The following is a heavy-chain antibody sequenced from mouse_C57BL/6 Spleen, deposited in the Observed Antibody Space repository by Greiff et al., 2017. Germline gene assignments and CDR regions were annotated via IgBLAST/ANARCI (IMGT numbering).Heavy chain of an antibody. CDR1: GYSFTNGNLW. V-gene: IGHV3-4*01. Sequence: EVKLQESGPALVKPSQSVSLTCTVTGYSFTNGNLWWNWIRQVSGIKLVGIGYISSSGSTDSNPSLKNRISITRDTSKNQLFMQLNSVTTEDIATYYCARCVTTVVGFDYWGQGTTLTVSS. J-gene: IGHJ2*01. CDR2: ISSSGST. CDR3: ARCVTTVVGFDY. D-gene: IGHD1-1*01.